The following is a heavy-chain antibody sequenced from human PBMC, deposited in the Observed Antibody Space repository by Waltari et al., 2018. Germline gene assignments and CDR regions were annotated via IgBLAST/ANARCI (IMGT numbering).Heavy chain of an antibody. J-gene: IGHJ4*02. CDR3: AREEGYGDPRPDY. D-gene: IGHD4-17*01. V-gene: IGHV3-21*01. Sequence: EVQLVESGGGLVKPGGSLRLSCAASGFTFSRYSLHWVRQAPGKGLEWVSSISSSSSYIYYADSVKGRFTISRDNAKNSLYLQMNSLRAEDTAVYYCAREEGYGDPRPDYWGQGTLVTVSS. CDR1: GFTFSRYS. CDR2: ISSSSSYI.